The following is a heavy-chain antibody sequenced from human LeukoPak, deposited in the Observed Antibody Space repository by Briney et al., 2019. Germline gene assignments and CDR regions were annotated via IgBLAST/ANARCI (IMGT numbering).Heavy chain of an antibody. CDR3: AKDSESGSFPHAFDI. J-gene: IGHJ3*02. CDR1: GFTFSSYA. D-gene: IGHD1-26*01. V-gene: IGHV3-23*01. Sequence: GGSLRLSCAASGFTFSSYAMSWVRQAPGKGLEWVSAISGSGGSTYYADSVKGRFTISRDNSKYTLYLQMNSLRAEDTAVYYCAKDSESGSFPHAFDIWGQGTMVTVSS. CDR2: ISGSGGST.